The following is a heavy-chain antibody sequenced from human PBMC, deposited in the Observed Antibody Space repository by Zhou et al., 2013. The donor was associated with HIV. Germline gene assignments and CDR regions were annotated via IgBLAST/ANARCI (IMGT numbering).Heavy chain of an antibody. CDR1: GASISSHY. V-gene: IGHV4-59*11. CDR3: ARERGAWLEVRP. CDR2: IYYSGST. D-gene: IGHD6-19*01. J-gene: IGHJ5*02. Sequence: QVQLQESGPGLVKPSETLSLTCTVSGASISSHYWTWIRQPPGKGLEWIGYIYYSGSTKYNPSLKSRVTISVDTSKNQFSLKLSSVTAADTAVYYCARERGAWLEVRPWGQGTLVTVSS.